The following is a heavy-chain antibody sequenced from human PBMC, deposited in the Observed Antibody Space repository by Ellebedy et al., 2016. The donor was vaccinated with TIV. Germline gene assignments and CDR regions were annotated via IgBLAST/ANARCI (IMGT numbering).Heavy chain of an antibody. J-gene: IGHJ3*02. CDR2: ISYDGSNK. CDR1: GFTFSYYA. CDR3: ANINTGYDLGVRFNAFDI. V-gene: IGHV3-30*01. D-gene: IGHD5-12*01. Sequence: GESLKISCAASGFTFSYYAMHWVRQAPGKGLERVAIISYDGSNKYYADSVKGRFIISRDNSKNTLFLQMNSLRTEDTAVYYCANINTGYDLGVRFNAFDIWGQGTMVIVSS.